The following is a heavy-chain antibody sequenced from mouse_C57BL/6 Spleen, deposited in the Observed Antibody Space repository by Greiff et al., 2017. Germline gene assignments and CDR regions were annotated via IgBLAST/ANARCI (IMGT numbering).Heavy chain of an antibody. V-gene: IGHV1-22*01. CDR1: GYTFTDYN. Sequence: VQLQQSGPELVKPGASVKMSCKASGYTFTDYNMHWVKQSHGKSLEWIGYINPNNGGTSYNQKFKGKATLTVNKSSSTAYMELRSLTSEDSAVYYCARDYYGNYWYYGVWGTGTTVTVSS. D-gene: IGHD2-1*01. J-gene: IGHJ1*03. CDR2: INPNNGGT. CDR3: ARDYYGNYWYYGV.